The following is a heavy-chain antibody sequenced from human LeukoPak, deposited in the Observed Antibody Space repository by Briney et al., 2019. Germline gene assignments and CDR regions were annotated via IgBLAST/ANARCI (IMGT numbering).Heavy chain of an antibody. D-gene: IGHD2-2*01. CDR2: INTNTGSP. Sequence: GASVKVSCKGSGYTFTSNAMNWVRQAPGQGLEWMGWINTNTGSPTYAQAFTGRFVFSLDTSVSTAYLQISSLKAEDTAVYYCACYDCGDYWGQGTLVTVSS. CDR3: ACYDCGDY. J-gene: IGHJ4*02. CDR1: GYTFTSNA. V-gene: IGHV7-4-1*02.